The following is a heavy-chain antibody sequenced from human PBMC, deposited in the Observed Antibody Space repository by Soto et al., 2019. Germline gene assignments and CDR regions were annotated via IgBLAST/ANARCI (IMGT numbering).Heavy chain of an antibody. V-gene: IGHV4-39*01. D-gene: IGHD2-21*01. CDR3: ATSEIAKKQLDY. J-gene: IGHJ4*02. CDR1: GGSISSGYYY. Sequence: SETLSLTCTVSGGSISSGYYYWDWIRQPPGKGLEWIGGIYYSGTTYYNPSLKSRVTISVDTSKNQFSLKLSSVTAADTAVYYCATSEIAKKQLDYWGQGTLVTVSS. CDR2: IYYSGTT.